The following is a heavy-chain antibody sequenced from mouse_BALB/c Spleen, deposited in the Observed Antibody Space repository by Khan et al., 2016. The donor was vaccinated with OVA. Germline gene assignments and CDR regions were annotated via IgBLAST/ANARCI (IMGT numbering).Heavy chain of an antibody. D-gene: IGHD2-14*01. CDR3: VRDGAYHRNDGWFAY. Sequence: QVRLQQSGAELARPGASVKMSCKASGYTFTSYTIHWIKKRPGQGLEWIGYINPSNGYTNYNQKFKDKATLTTDKSSTTAYLQLSSLTSDDSAVYNGVRDGAYHRNDGWFAYWGQGTLVTVSA. CDR2: INPSNGYT. CDR1: GYTFTSYT. V-gene: IGHV1-4*01. J-gene: IGHJ3*01.